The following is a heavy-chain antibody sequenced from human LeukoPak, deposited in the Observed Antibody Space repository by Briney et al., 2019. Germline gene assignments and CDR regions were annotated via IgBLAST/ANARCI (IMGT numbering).Heavy chain of an antibody. D-gene: IGHD3-22*01. CDR1: GYSISSGYY. Sequence: SETLSLTCTVSGYSISSGYYWGWIRQPPGKGLEWIGSIYHSGRTFYNPSLKSRVTISVDTSKNQFSLKLTSVTAADTAVYYCATFNSDYYGYFDYWGQGTLVTVSS. J-gene: IGHJ4*02. CDR3: ATFNSDYYGYFDY. V-gene: IGHV4-38-2*02. CDR2: IYHSGRT.